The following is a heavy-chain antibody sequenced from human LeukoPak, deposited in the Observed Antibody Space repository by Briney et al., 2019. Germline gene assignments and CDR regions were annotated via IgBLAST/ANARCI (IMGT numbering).Heavy chain of an antibody. V-gene: IGHV1-18*01. CDR1: GCTFTSYG. CDR3: ARSPVRSTMIVVVIPNFDY. Sequence: ASVKVSCKASGCTFTSYGISWVRQAPGQGLEWMGWISAYNGNTNYAQKLQGRVTMTTDASTSTAYMELRSLRSDDTAVYYCARSPVRSTMIVVVIPNFDYWGQGTLVTVSS. D-gene: IGHD3-22*01. CDR2: ISAYNGNT. J-gene: IGHJ4*02.